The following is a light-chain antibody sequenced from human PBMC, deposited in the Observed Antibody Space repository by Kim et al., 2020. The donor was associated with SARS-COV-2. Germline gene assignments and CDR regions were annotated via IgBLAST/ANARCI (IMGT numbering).Light chain of an antibody. CDR3: QQYDSYCWT. Sequence: DIQMTQSPSTLSASIGDRVTITCRASESVSSWLAWYQQKPGKAPQLLIYDASSLESGVPSRFSGSGSETEFTLTISGLQPDDFATYYCQQYDSYCWTFGQGTKVDIK. J-gene: IGKJ1*01. V-gene: IGKV1-5*01. CDR1: ESVSSW. CDR2: DAS.